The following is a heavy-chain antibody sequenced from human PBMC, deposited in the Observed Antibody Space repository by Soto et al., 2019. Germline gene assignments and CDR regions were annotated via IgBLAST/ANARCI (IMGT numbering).Heavy chain of an antibody. CDR3: ARVFPYLAHDY. CDR2: IYYSGST. D-gene: IGHD3-3*01. Sequence: SETLSLTCTVSGGSITSSGHYWSWIRQHPGRGLEWIGYIYYSGSTYYNPSLKSRVIISVDTSKNQFSLKLNSVTAADTAVYYCARVFPYLAHDYWGQGTLVTVSS. CDR1: GGSITSSGHY. J-gene: IGHJ4*02. V-gene: IGHV4-31*03.